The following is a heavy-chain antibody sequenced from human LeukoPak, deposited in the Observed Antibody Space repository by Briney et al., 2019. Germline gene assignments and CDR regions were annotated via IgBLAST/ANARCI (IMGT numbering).Heavy chain of an antibody. D-gene: IGHD6-19*01. CDR2: IHHSGST. CDR3: ARHGGWHFDY. J-gene: IGHJ4*02. V-gene: IGHV4-4*02. CDR1: GGSISSANC. Sequence: SETLSLTCAVSGGSISSANCWSWVRQPPGKGLEWIGEIHHSGSTNYNPSLKSRVTISLDKSKNQFSLKLSSVTAADTAIYYCARHGGWHFDYWGQGTLVTVSS.